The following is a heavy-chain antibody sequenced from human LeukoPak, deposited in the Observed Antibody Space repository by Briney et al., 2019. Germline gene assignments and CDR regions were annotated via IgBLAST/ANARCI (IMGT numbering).Heavy chain of an antibody. V-gene: IGHV3-23*01. D-gene: IGHD6-19*01. CDR3: AKDLRPDNGWDFDF. CDR1: GFTXXSYS. Sequence: GFTXXSYSXSWVRQAPGQGLEWVSSFLRTGSATYYADSVKGRFTISRDNSKNTVYLHMNSLRADDTGIYYCAKDLRPDNGWDFDFWGQGTRVTVSS. CDR2: FLRTGSAT. J-gene: IGHJ4*02.